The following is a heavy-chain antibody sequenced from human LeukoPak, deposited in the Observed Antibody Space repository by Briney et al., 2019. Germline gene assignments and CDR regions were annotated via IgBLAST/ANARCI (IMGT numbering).Heavy chain of an antibody. V-gene: IGHV6-1*01. CDR3: AREVLAAAGPEYFQH. J-gene: IGHJ1*01. D-gene: IGHD6-13*01. CDR2: TYYRSKWYN. CDR1: GDSVSSNSGV. Sequence: SQTLSLTCAISGDSVSSNSGVWNWIRQSPSRGLEWLGRTYYRSKWYNDYAVSVKSRITINPDTSKNQFSLQLNSVTPEDTAVYYCAREVLAAAGPEYFQHWGQGTLVTVSS.